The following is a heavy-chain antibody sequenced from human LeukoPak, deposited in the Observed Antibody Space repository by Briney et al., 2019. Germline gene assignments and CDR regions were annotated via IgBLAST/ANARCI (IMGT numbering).Heavy chain of an antibody. CDR3: ARGADCSSTSCYDDGMDV. Sequence: GASVTVSCKASGYTFTGYYMHWVRQAPGQGLEWMGWINPNSGGTNYAQKFQGWVTMTRDTSISTAYMELSRLRSDDTAVYYCARGADCSSTSCYDDGMDVWGKGTTVTVSS. V-gene: IGHV1-2*04. CDR1: GYTFTGYY. CDR2: INPNSGGT. D-gene: IGHD2-2*01. J-gene: IGHJ6*04.